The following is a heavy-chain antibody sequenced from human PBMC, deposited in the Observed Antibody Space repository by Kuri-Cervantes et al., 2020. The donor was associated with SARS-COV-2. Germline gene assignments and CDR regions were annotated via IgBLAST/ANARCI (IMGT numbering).Heavy chain of an antibody. CDR2: IYYSGST. J-gene: IGHJ5*02. CDR3: ARDGYSGSYSDNWFDP. CDR1: GGSISSSSYY. V-gene: IGHV4-39*07. D-gene: IGHD1-26*01. Sequence: SETLSLTCTVSGGSISSSSYYWGWIRQPPGKGLEWIGSIYYSGSTNYNPSLKSRVTISVDTSKNQFSLKLSSVTAADTAVYYCARDGYSGSYSDNWFDPWGQGTLVTVSS.